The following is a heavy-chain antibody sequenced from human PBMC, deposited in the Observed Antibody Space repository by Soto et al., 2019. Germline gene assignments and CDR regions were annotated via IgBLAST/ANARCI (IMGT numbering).Heavy chain of an antibody. D-gene: IGHD3-10*01. V-gene: IGHV1-3*01. CDR3: ARGLVGGSGINPRNYYYYYYMDV. Sequence: QVQLVQSGAEVKKPGASVKVSCKASGYTFTSYAMHWVRQAPGQRLEWMGWINAGNGNTKYSQKFQGRVTITRDTSASTAYMELSSLRSEDTAVYYCARGLVGGSGINPRNYYYYYYMDVWGKGTTVTVSS. CDR2: INAGNGNT. CDR1: GYTFTSYA. J-gene: IGHJ6*03.